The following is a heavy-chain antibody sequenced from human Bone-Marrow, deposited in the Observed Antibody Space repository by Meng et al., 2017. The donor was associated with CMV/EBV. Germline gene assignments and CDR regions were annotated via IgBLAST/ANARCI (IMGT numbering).Heavy chain of an antibody. CDR2: IWHSGST. Sequence: VSGGSISSSDWGSWVRQPPGKGLEWIGEIWHSGSTNYKPSLKSRVTISVDKSKNEFSLRLSSVTAADTAVYYCARDYYGSGTRFDPWGQGTLVTVSS. CDR1: GGSISSSDW. D-gene: IGHD3-10*01. CDR3: ARDYYGSGTRFDP. V-gene: IGHV4-4*02. J-gene: IGHJ5*02.